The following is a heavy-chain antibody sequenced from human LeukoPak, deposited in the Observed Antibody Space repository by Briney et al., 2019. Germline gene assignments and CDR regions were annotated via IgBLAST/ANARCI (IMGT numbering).Heavy chain of an antibody. Sequence: GASVKVSFKASGYTFTSYYMHWVRQAPGQGLEWMGIINPSGGSTSYAQKFQGRVTMTRDTSTSTVYMELSSLRSEDTAMYYCARGPPNWGPDYWGQGTLVIVFS. J-gene: IGHJ4*02. CDR3: ARGPPNWGPDY. D-gene: IGHD7-27*01. V-gene: IGHV1-46*01. CDR1: GYTFTSYY. CDR2: INPSGGST.